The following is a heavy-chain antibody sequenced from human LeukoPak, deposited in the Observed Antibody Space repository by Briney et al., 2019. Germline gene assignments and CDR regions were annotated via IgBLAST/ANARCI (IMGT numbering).Heavy chain of an antibody. D-gene: IGHD3-22*01. CDR2: IYNSGST. V-gene: IGHV4-59*08. J-gene: IGHJ4*02. CDR1: GGSISSYY. Sequence: SETLSLTCTVSGGSISSYYWSWIRQPPGKGLEWIGYIYNSGSTNYNTTLKSQVTISVDTSKNQFSLKMSSVTAADTAVYYCARLGYYASSGYSPLLGYWGQGTLVTVSS. CDR3: ARLGYYASSGYSPLLGY.